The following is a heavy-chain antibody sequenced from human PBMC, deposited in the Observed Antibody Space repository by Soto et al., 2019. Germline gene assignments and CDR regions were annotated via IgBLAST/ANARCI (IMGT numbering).Heavy chain of an antibody. V-gene: IGHV1-69*13. CDR1: GGTFSSYA. Sequence: SVKVSCKASGGTFSSYAISWVRQAPGQGLEWMGGIIPIFGTANYAQKFQGRVTITADESTSTAYMELSSLRSEDTAVYYCARERKDYYGSGAFDYWGQGTMVTVYS. CDR2: IIPIFGTA. J-gene: IGHJ4*02. D-gene: IGHD3-10*01. CDR3: ARERKDYYGSGAFDY.